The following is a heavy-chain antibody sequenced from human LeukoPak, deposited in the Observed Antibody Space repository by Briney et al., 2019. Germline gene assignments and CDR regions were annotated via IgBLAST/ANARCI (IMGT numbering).Heavy chain of an antibody. CDR3: ARDLPYSGILTAQDI. Sequence: ASVKVSCKASGYTFTGYYMHWVRQAPGQGLEWMGWINPNSGGTNYAQKFQGRVTMTRDTSISTAYMELNRLKSDDTAVYYCARDLPYSGILTAQDIWGQGTMVTVSS. J-gene: IGHJ3*02. CDR2: INPNSGGT. V-gene: IGHV1-2*02. CDR1: GYTFTGYY. D-gene: IGHD3-9*01.